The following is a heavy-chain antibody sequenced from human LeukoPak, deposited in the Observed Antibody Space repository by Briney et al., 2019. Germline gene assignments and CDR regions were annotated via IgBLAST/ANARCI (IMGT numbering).Heavy chain of an antibody. CDR3: ASSRATHCSSTSCYFDY. Sequence: PSETLSLTCTVSGGSISSYYWSWIRQPAGKGLEWIGRIYTSGSTNYNPSLKSRVTMSVDTSKNQFSLKLSSVTAADTAVYYCASSRATHCSSTSCYFDYWGQGTLVTVSS. D-gene: IGHD2-2*01. CDR2: IYTSGST. CDR1: GGSISSYY. V-gene: IGHV4-4*07. J-gene: IGHJ4*02.